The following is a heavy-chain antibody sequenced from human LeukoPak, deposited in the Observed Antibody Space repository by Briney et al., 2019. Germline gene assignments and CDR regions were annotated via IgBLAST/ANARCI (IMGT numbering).Heavy chain of an antibody. CDR3: AREWYGQAFDI. CDR1: GYTFTGYY. D-gene: IGHD2-15*01. CDR2: IIPIFGTA. Sequence: GASVKVSCKASGYTFTGYYMHWVRQAPGQGLEWMGGIIPIFGTANYAQKFQGRVTITADESTSTAYMELSSLRSEDTAVYYCAREWYGQAFDIWGQGTMVTVSS. V-gene: IGHV1-69*13. J-gene: IGHJ3*02.